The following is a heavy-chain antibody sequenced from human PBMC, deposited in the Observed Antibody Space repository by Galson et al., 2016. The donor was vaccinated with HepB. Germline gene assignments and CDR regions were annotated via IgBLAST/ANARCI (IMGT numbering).Heavy chain of an antibody. V-gene: IGHV1-69*13. CDR2: IIPMFGMV. CDR3: ARGRGLWFGEGTPYYGMDV. Sequence: SVKVSCKASGGTFSSHAINWVRQAPGHGLEWMGGIIPMFGMVTYPQRFKGRVTIAADESTTTAYMELSNLKSEDTAVYYCARGRGLWFGEGTPYYGMDVWGQGTTVTVSS. J-gene: IGHJ6*02. CDR1: GGTFSSHA. D-gene: IGHD3-10*01.